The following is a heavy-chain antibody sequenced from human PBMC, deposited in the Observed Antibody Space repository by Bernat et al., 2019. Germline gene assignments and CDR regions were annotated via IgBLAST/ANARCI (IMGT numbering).Heavy chain of an antibody. V-gene: IGHV4-39*01. CDR3: ARQIVGAHDF. CDR1: VGSISSSNYC. D-gene: IGHD1-26*01. J-gene: IGHJ4*02. Sequence: QVQLQESGPGLVKPSETLSLTCSVSVGSISSSNYCWGWIRQPPGKGLEYIGTIYYTGSTYYNPSLRSRVTISMDTSKNHFSLKLSSVTAADTAVYYCARQIVGAHDFWGQGTLVTVSS. CDR2: IYYTGST.